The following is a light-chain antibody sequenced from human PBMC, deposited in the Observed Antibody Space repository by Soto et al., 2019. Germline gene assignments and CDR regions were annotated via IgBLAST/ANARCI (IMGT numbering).Light chain of an antibody. CDR1: SSDGGGYNY. Sequence: QSALTQPASVSGSPGQSITISGTGTSSDGGGYNYVSWYQQHPGKAPKVMIYEVSTRPSGVSNRFSASKSGNTASLTISGLQVEDEADYYCSSFTSSGTRVFGTGTKLTVL. CDR3: SSFTSSGTRV. CDR2: EVS. J-gene: IGLJ1*01. V-gene: IGLV2-14*01.